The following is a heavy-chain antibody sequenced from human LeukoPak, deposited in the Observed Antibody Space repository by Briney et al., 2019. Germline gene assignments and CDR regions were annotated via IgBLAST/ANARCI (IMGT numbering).Heavy chain of an antibody. D-gene: IGHD2-21*01. J-gene: IGHJ5*02. CDR3: ARVVPCSEGKPFDP. CDR2: IYTGGTA. V-gene: IGHV3-66*01. Sequence: GGSLTLSYAASGITVSSTYMTWVRQPPGKGLQWVSVIYTGGTAYYAGCVKGRFTISRDSSKNTMYLQMGSLRVDDTAVYYCARVVPCSEGKPFDPWGQGTLVTVSS. CDR1: GITVSSTY.